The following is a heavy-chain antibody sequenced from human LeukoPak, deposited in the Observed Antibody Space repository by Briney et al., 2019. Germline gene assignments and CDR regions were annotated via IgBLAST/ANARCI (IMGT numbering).Heavy chain of an antibody. CDR1: GGSISSYY. Sequence: SETLSLTCTVSGGSISSYYWSWIQQPPGKGLEYIGYIYYSGSTNYNPSLKSRVTISVDTSKSQFSLDLTSVTAADTAVYYCARGGGFCNSISCYFDFWGQGTLVTVSS. CDR2: IYYSGST. J-gene: IGHJ4*02. D-gene: IGHD2-2*01. CDR3: ARGGGFCNSISCYFDF. V-gene: IGHV4-59*12.